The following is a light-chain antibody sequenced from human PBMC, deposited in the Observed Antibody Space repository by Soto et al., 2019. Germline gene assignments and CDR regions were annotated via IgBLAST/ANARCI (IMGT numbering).Light chain of an antibody. CDR1: QTISRW. CDR3: HSRA. V-gene: IGKV1-5*01. J-gene: IGKJ5*01. Sequence: DIQLPQTPSTLSAAVGDEVTITCRASQTISRWLAWYQHKPGRAPKLLIYDASTLESGVPSRFSGSGSETEFTLTISRLQPDDFATYFCHSRAFGQGTRLEIK. CDR2: DAS.